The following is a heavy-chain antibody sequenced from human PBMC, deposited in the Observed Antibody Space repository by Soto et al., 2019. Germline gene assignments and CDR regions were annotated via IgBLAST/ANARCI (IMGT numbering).Heavy chain of an antibody. Sequence: QVQLVQSGAEVKKPGSSVKVSCKASGGTFSSYAIDWVRQAPGQGLEWMGGIIPIFGTADYAQKFQGRVTTTADESTSTAYMELRSLRSEDTAVYYCARGQAGGGWGYYFDYWGQGTLVTVSS. CDR3: ARGQAGGGWGYYFDY. J-gene: IGHJ4*02. V-gene: IGHV1-69*12. D-gene: IGHD3-16*01. CDR2: IIPIFGTA. CDR1: GGTFSSYA.